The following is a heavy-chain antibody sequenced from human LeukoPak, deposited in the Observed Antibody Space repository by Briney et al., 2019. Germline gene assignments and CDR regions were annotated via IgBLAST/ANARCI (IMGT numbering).Heavy chain of an antibody. CDR3: AKRMGVSWSTNWFDP. V-gene: IGHV3-53*01. CDR1: GFTVSSNY. D-gene: IGHD6-13*01. J-gene: IGHJ5*02. Sequence: GGSLRLSCAASGFTVSSNYMSWVRQAPGKGLEWVSVIYGGGSTYYADSVKGRFTISRDNSKNTLYLQMNSLRADDTAVYYCAKRMGVSWSTNWFDPWGQGTLVTVSS. CDR2: IYGGGST.